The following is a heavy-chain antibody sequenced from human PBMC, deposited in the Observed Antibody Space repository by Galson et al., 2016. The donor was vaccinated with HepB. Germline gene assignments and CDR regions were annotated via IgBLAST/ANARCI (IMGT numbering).Heavy chain of an antibody. CDR3: ATSTGYRSGWGACDI. D-gene: IGHD6-25*01. J-gene: IGHJ3*02. Sequence: SVKVSCKASGDTFTGYYIHWVRQAPGQGLEWMAWLSANSGATNYAQKFQGWVTMTRDTSLSTAYMELTSLTSDATAIYYCATSTGYRSGWGACDIWGQGTMVTVSS. CDR1: GDTFTGYY. CDR2: LSANSGAT. V-gene: IGHV1-2*04.